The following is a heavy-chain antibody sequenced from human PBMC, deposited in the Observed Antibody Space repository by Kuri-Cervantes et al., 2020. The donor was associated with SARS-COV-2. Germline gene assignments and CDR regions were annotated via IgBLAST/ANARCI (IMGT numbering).Heavy chain of an antibody. CDR1: GGSISSGDYY. J-gene: IGHJ3*02. CDR3: ARSSGVVTGDAFDI. CDR2: IYHSGST. Sequence: SETLSLTCTVSGGSISSGDYYWGWIRQPPGKGLEWIGSIYHSGSTYYNPSLKSRVTISVDTSKNQFSLKLSSVTAADTAVYYCARSSGVVTGDAFDIWGQGTMVTVSS. D-gene: IGHD3-3*01. V-gene: IGHV4-39*07.